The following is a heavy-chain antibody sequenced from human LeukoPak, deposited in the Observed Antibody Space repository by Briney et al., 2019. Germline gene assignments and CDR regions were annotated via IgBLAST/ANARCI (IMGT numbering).Heavy chain of an antibody. Sequence: GGSLRLSCAASGFTLSGSAMHWVRQASGKGLEWVGRIRRKANSYETAYAASVKGRFTISRDDSKNTAYLQMNSLKTEDTAVYYCTSANIVVVPAAFDAFDIWGQGTMVTVSS. J-gene: IGHJ3*02. CDR3: TSANIVVVPAAFDAFDI. D-gene: IGHD2-2*01. CDR1: GFTLSGSA. CDR2: IRRKANSYET. V-gene: IGHV3-73*01.